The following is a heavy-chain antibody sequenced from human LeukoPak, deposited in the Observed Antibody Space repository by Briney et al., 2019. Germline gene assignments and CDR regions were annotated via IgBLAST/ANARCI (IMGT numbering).Heavy chain of an antibody. Sequence: SQTLSLTCTVSRGSIIIGNYYWSWIRQLPGKGLEWIGYTYYSGSTNYNPSLKSRVTISVDTSKNQFSLRLSSVTAADTAVYYSARLASGSYGPLTPFDYWGQGTLVTVSS. CDR3: ARLASGSYGPLTPFDY. D-gene: IGHD1-26*01. J-gene: IGHJ4*02. V-gene: IGHV4-30-4*01. CDR2: TYYSGST. CDR1: RGSIIIGNYY.